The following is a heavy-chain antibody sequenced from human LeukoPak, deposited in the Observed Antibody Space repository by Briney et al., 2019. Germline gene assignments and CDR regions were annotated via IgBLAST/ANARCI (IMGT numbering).Heavy chain of an antibody. J-gene: IGHJ6*03. Sequence: PGGSLRLSCAASGFTFGNFAMRWVRQVPGKGLEWVSAINSDGDGTYYADSVKGRFIITRDNSENTVYLQMNNLRAEDTALYFCAKAGTDGLTHNNYYMDVWGKGTTVTVFS. CDR3: AKAGTDGLTHNNYYMDV. CDR1: GFTFGNFA. CDR2: INSDGDGT. V-gene: IGHV3-23*01. D-gene: IGHD5-24*01.